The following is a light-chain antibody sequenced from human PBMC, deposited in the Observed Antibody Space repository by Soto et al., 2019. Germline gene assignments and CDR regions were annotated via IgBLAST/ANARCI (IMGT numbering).Light chain of an antibody. CDR2: KAS. J-gene: IGKJ2*01. V-gene: IGKV1-5*03. Sequence: TLMTQSPYTLSASVVDRVTITCRASQRITSRLARYQQKPGKAPKPLIYKASSLESGVASRFSGSGAGSEFTLPISSLQPDDFATYYCQPFGQGTKLEIK. CDR3: QP. CDR1: QRITSR.